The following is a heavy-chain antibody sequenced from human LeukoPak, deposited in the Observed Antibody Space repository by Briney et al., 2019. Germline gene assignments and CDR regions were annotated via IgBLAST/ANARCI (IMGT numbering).Heavy chain of an antibody. J-gene: IGHJ4*02. V-gene: IGHV3-21*01. CDR3: AREGNAWIQLWSDY. CDR2: ISSSSSYI. D-gene: IGHD5-18*01. CDR1: GFTFSSYS. Sequence: GGSLRLSCAASGFTFSSYSMNWVRQAPGKGLEWVSSISSSSSYIYYADSVKGRFTISRDNAKNSLYLQMNSLRAEDTAVYYCAREGNAWIQLWSDYWGQGILVTVSS.